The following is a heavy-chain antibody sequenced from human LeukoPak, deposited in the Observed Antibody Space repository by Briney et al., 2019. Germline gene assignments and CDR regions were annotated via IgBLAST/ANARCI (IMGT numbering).Heavy chain of an antibody. CDR1: GYSFTSYC. J-gene: IGHJ3*01. CDR3: GMSGDRVPLQDDVFDV. Sequence: GESLKISCKVSGYSFTSYCIGWVRQMPGKGLEWMGIIYPGDSGPTYSPSFQGQVTITVDKSINTAYLQWSSLQASDTAMYYCGMSGDRVPLQDDVFDVWGQGTMVTVST. V-gene: IGHV5-51*01. CDR2: IYPGDSGP. D-gene: IGHD1-26*01.